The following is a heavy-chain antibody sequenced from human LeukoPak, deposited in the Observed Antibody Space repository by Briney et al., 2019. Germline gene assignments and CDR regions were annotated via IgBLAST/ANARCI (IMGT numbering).Heavy chain of an antibody. Sequence: SETLSLTCVVYGGSFSGHYWSWIRQSPGKGLEWIGEITYSERTNYNPSLKSRVTISLDTSKSHFSLRLSSVTAADTAVYYCARTRSGLELRLGGPLLYFDYWGQGTLVTVSS. CDR2: ITYSERT. CDR3: ARTRSGLELRLGGPLLYFDY. CDR1: GGSFSGHY. D-gene: IGHD1-7*01. J-gene: IGHJ4*02. V-gene: IGHV4-34*01.